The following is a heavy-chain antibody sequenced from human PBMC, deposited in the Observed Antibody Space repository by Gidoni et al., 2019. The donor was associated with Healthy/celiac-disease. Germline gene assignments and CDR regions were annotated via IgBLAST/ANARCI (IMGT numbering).Heavy chain of an antibody. CDR1: GGSFSGYY. J-gene: IGHJ4*02. CDR3: ARMIVVGLALDFDY. D-gene: IGHD3-22*01. CDR2: INHSGST. V-gene: IGHV4-34*01. Sequence: QVQLQQWGAGLLTPSETLSLTCAVYGGSFSGYYWRWIRQPPGKGLEWIGEINHSGSTNYNPSRKSRVTISVDTSKNQFSLKLSSVTAADTAVYYCARMIVVGLALDFDYWGQGTLVTVSS.